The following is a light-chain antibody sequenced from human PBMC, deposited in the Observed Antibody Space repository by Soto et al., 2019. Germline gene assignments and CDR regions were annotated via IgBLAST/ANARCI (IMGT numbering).Light chain of an antibody. CDR1: QSVSIH. V-gene: IGKV3-20*01. J-gene: IGKJ5*01. CDR3: QQYAGSPIT. Sequence: VMTQSPGTLSVSLGERATLSCRASQSVSIHLAWYQQKPGQAPRLLIYAASSRATGIPDRFSGSGSGTDFTLTISRLEPEDFAVFYCQQYAGSPITFGQGTRLEIK. CDR2: AAS.